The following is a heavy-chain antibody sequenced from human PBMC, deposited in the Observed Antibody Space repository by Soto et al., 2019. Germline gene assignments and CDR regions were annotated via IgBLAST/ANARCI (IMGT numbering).Heavy chain of an antibody. CDR3: ARLRLKLELRPEAFDI. CDR2: ISAYNGNT. D-gene: IGHD1-7*01. V-gene: IGHV1-18*01. J-gene: IGHJ3*02. Sequence: ASVKVSCKASGYTFTSYGISWVRQAPGQGLEWMGWISAYNGNTNYAQKLQGRVTMTTDTSTSTAYMELRSLRSDDTAVYYCARLRLKLELRPEAFDIWGQGTMLPVSS. CDR1: GYTFTSYG.